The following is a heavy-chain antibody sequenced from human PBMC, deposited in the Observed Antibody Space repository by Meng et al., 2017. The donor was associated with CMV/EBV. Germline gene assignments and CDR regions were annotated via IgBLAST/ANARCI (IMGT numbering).Heavy chain of an antibody. J-gene: IGHJ4*02. D-gene: IGHD3-16*01. CDR2: IRYDGSNK. CDR1: GFTFSSYG. Sequence: VVSGGGVVQPGRSLRLSCAASGFTFSSYGMHWVRQDPGKGVEWVAFIRYDGSNKYYADSVKGRFTISRDNSKNTLYLHVICLSAEDTAVYYCAKDTGFGGYFDYWGQRTLVTVSS. V-gene: IGHV3-30*02. CDR3: AKDTGFGGYFDY.